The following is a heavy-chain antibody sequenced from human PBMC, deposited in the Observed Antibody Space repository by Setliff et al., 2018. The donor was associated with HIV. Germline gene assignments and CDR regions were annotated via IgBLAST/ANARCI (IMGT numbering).Heavy chain of an antibody. Sequence: GGSLRLSCSASGFTFDDYGMSWVRQAPGKGLEWVSGVNWHGSSTGYADSVKGRFVISRDNARNSLYLQMNSLIAEDTAVYYCAKGIKWLDPWGQGTLVTVSS. CDR1: GFTFDDYG. CDR2: VNWHGSST. V-gene: IGHV3-20*04. CDR3: AKGIKWLDP. J-gene: IGHJ5*02.